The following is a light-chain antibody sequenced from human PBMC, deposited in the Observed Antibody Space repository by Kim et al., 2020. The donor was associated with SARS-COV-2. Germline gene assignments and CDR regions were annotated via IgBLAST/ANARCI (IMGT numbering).Light chain of an antibody. CDR3: QQSYTSPLT. J-gene: IGKJ5*01. CDR1: QSISSY. Sequence: DIQMTQSPSSLSASAGDTVTITCRASQSISSYLNWYQQKPGKAPNLLIFAASSLEAGVPSRFSGRGSGTDFTLTISSLQAEDSAVYYCQQSYTSPLTFGQGTRLEIK. V-gene: IGKV1-39*01. CDR2: AAS.